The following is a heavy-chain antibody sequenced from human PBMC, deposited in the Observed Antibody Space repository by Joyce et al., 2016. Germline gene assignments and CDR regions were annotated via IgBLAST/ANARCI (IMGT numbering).Heavy chain of an antibody. CDR1: GFSFNAYS. J-gene: IGHJ4*02. D-gene: IGHD5-24*01. CDR3: ARVGRTGYTCDY. CDR2: ISASSGTI. V-gene: IGHV3-48*02. Sequence: EVQLVESGGGLVQPGGSLRLSCAASGFSFNAYSMNWVRQAPGKGLEWLSYISASSGTIDYADSVKGRFTISRDNAKNSVYLQMNSLRDEDTAVYYCARVGRTGYTCDYWGQGTLVTISS.